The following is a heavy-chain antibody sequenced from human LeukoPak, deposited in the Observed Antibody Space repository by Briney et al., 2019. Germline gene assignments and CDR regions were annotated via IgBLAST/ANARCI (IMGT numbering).Heavy chain of an antibody. CDR2: TYFRANWSS. V-gene: IGHV6-1*01. Sequence: ASQTLSLTCAISGDSVSSKSAGWNWIRQSPSRGFEWLWRTYFRANWSSGYAESVVSRRSVSPDASKNQCSLQLRSVTTEDTAVYYCARSQTGGKFDYWGQGALVTVSS. CDR1: GDSVSSKSAG. CDR3: ARSQTGGKFDY. J-gene: IGHJ4*02. D-gene: IGHD1-26*01.